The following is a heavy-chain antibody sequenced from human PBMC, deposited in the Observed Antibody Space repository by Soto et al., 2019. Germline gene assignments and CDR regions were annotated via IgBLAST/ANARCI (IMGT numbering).Heavy chain of an antibody. CDR1: GYTFSSYA. Sequence: QVQLVQSGAEVKKPGASVKVSCKASGYTFSSYAITWVRQAPGQGLEWMPWISAYSGNTNYAQKFQGRVTMTPDTSTSTAYMELRSLSSDDTAVYYCARDSPPSDYWGQGALVSVSS. CDR3: ARDSPPSDY. J-gene: IGHJ4*02. V-gene: IGHV1-18*01. CDR2: ISAYSGNT.